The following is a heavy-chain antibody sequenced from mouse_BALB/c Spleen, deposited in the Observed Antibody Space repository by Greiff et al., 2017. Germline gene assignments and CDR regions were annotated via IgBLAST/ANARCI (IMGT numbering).Heavy chain of an antibody. Sequence: VQLQQSGTVLARPGASVKMSCKASGYTFTSYWMHWVQQRPGQGLEWIGAIYPGNSDTSYNQKFKGKAKLTAVTSTSTAYMELSSLTNEDSAVYYCTRYSYGNYAMDYWGQGTSVTVSS. J-gene: IGHJ4*01. V-gene: IGHV1-5*01. D-gene: IGHD2-1*01. CDR1: GYTFTSYW. CDR3: TRYSYGNYAMDY. CDR2: IYPGNSDT.